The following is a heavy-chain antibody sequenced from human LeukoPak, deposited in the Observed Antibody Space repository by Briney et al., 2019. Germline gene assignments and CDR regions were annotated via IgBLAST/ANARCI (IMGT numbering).Heavy chain of an antibody. D-gene: IGHD3-22*01. CDR1: GYSFTSYW. V-gene: IGHV5-51*01. CDR3: ARHTSYYYDSSGYYSHAFDI. Sequence: GESLKISCKGSGYSFTSYWIGWVRQMPGEGLEWMGIIYPGDSDTRYSPSFQGQVTISADKSISTAYLQWSSLKASDTAMYYCARHTSYYYDSSGYYSHAFDIWGQGTMVTVSS. CDR2: IYPGDSDT. J-gene: IGHJ3*02.